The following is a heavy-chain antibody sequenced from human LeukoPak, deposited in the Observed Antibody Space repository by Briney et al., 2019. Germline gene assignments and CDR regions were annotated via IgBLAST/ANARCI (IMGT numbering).Heavy chain of an antibody. J-gene: IGHJ4*02. CDR1: GYTFTSYY. CDR3: ARSYYYDSSGHYYS. Sequence: GASVKVSCKASGYTFTSYYMHWVRQAPGQGLEWMGWISAYNGNTNYAQKLQGRVTMTTDTSTSTAYMELRSLRSDDTAVYYCARSYYYDSSGHYYSWGQGTLVTVSS. CDR2: ISAYNGNT. V-gene: IGHV1-18*04. D-gene: IGHD3-22*01.